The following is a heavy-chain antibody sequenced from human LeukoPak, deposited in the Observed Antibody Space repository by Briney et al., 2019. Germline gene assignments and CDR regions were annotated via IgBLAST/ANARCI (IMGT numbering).Heavy chain of an antibody. CDR1: GFTFSSYA. J-gene: IGHJ4*02. D-gene: IGHD4-17*01. CDR2: INSNGGST. CDR3: ARAATVTGESAFGH. Sequence: GGSLRLSCVASGFTFSSYAMHWVRQTRGKGLEYVSGINSNGGSTHYANSVKGRFTISRDNSKHTLYLQMGSLRTEDMAVYYCARAATVTGESAFGHWGQGTLVTVSS. V-gene: IGHV3-64*01.